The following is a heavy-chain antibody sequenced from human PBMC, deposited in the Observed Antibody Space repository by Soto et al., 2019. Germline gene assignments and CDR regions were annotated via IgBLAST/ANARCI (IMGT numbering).Heavy chain of an antibody. CDR3: TRVVTGTEFDP. D-gene: IGHD1-20*01. CDR1: GYIFTNYY. Sequence: ASVKVSCKASGYIFTNYYMHWVRQAPGQGLEWMGTINAGGGYTTYAQKFQGRVTITRDTSASTVYMELSNLTSEDTAVYYCTRVVTGTEFDPWGQGTLVTVSS. J-gene: IGHJ5*02. CDR2: INAGGGYT. V-gene: IGHV1-46*01.